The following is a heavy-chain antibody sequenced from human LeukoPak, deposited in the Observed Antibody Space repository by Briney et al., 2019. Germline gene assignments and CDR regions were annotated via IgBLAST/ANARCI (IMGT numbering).Heavy chain of an antibody. CDR3: ASRAYYDSSGLDY. J-gene: IGHJ4*02. D-gene: IGHD3-22*01. CDR2: VSNSGST. CDR1: GGSIRNYY. Sequence: SETLSLTCSVSGGSIRNYYWTWIRQPPGKGLEWIGHVSNSGSTKYNPSLKSRVTISIDTSKKHFSLKLSSVPAADTAVYYCASRAYYDSSGLDYWGQGILVTVSS. V-gene: IGHV4-59*08.